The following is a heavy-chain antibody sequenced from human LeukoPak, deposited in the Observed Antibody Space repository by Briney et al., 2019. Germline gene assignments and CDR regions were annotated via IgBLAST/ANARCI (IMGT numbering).Heavy chain of an antibody. J-gene: IGHJ4*02. D-gene: IGHD2-15*01. Sequence: GGSLRLSCAVSGLTFSSAWMSWVRQAPGKGLEWVGRLKSKTDGGAIDYAAPVKGRFTISRDDSKNMLWLQMNSLKTEDTAVYFCTTEGYCSGGNCYSFDYWGQGTLVTVSS. CDR3: TTEGYCSGGNCYSFDY. CDR2: LKSKTDGGAI. CDR1: GLTFSSAW. V-gene: IGHV3-15*01.